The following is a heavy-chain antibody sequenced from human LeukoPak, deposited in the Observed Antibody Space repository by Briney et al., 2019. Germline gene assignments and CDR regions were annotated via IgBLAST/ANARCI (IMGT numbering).Heavy chain of an antibody. CDR3: VRSDAGGGSYYYS. CDR2: IGRDGRST. Sequence: GGSLGLSCAASGFTFSNFLMNWVRQGPGMGLKWVSGIGRDGRSTFYADSVKGRFTISRDNPKNTLYLHMNSLRTEDTAVYYCVRSDAGGGSYYYSWGQGTLVTVSS. V-gene: IGHV3-74*01. J-gene: IGHJ4*02. D-gene: IGHD1-26*01. CDR1: GFTFSNFL.